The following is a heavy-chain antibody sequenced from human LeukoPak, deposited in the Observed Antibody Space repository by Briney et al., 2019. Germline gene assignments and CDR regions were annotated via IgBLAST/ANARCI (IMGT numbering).Heavy chain of an antibody. D-gene: IGHD6-19*01. J-gene: IGHJ6*02. CDR3: ARDPRRTGIAVAGDYYYGMDV. V-gene: IGHV1-2*04. CDR2: INPNSGGT. Sequence: ASVKVSCKASGYTFTGYYIHWVRQAPGQGLEWMGWINPNSGGTNYAQKFQGWVTMTRDTSISTAYMELSRLRSDDTAVYYCARDPRRTGIAVAGDYYYGMDVWGQGTTVTVSS. CDR1: GYTFTGYY.